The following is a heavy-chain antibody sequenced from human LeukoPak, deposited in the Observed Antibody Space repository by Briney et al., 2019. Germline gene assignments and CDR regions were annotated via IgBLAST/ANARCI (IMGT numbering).Heavy chain of an antibody. CDR2: ISGSGGST. CDR1: GFTFSSYA. D-gene: IGHD6-13*01. J-gene: IGHJ4*02. V-gene: IGHV3-23*01. CDR3: AKDPVSSSWHTAFDY. Sequence: GGSLRLSCAASGFTFSSYAMSWVRQAPGKGLEWVSAISGSGGSTYYADSVKGRFTISRDNSKNTLYLQMNGLRAEDTAVYYCAKDPVSSSWHTAFDYWGQGTLVTVSS.